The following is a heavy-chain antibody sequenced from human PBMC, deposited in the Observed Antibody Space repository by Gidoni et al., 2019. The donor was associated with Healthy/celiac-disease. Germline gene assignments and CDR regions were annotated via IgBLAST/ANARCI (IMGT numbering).Heavy chain of an antibody. V-gene: IGHV1-69*01. J-gene: IGHJ4*02. D-gene: IGHD2-2*02. CDR1: GGPFRCPA. Sequence: QVQLVQSGAEVKKPVSSVQVSCKASGGPFRCPAIGWVPQAPGQGLEWMGGIILCVGTANYEQKVQGRVTITADESTSTAYMELSSLRSEDTAVYYCARISQYQLLYGPNTDYWGQGTLVTVSS. CDR2: IILCVGTA. CDR3: ARISQYQLLYGPNTDY.